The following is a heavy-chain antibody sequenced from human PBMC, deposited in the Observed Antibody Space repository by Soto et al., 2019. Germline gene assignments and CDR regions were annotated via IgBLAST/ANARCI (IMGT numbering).Heavy chain of an antibody. CDR3: ARGQLNAFDI. CDR1: GYTFTDYA. CDR2: XNXSXGXT. V-gene: IGHV1-46*01. J-gene: IGHJ3*02. D-gene: IGHD2-2*01. Sequence: ASVKVSCKASGYTFTDYAMHLVRQAPGQGLEXMXXXNXSXGXTXXXXKFQGRVTMTRDTSTSTVYMELSSLRSEDTAVYYCARGQLNAFDIWGQGTMVTVSS.